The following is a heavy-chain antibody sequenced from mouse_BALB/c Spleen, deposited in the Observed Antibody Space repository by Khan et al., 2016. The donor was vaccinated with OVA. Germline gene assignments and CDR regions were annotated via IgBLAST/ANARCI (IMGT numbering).Heavy chain of an antibody. CDR2: ISSGGDYT. CDR3: AGRLTGSFAC. V-gene: IGHV5-6*01. D-gene: IGHD4-1*01. Sequence: EVQLQESGGDLVKPGGSLKLSCAASGFTFSSYSMSWVRQTPDKRLEWVASISSGGDYTYYPDSVKGRFTISRDNAKNTLYLQMSDLKSEDTAMYYCAGRLTGSFACWGQGTLVTVSA. CDR1: GFTFSSYS. J-gene: IGHJ3*01.